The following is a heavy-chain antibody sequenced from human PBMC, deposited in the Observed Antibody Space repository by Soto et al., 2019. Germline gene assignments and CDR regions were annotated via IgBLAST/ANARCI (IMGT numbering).Heavy chain of an antibody. J-gene: IGHJ4*02. CDR1: GVTFSSYA. Sequence: GASVKVSCKASGVTFSSYAISWVRQAPGQGLEWMGGIIPIFGTANYAQKFQGRVTITADESTSTAYMELSSLRSEDTAVYYCARFGRSTYSSSWYYFDYWGQGTLVTVSS. CDR2: IIPIFGTA. CDR3: ARFGRSTYSSSWYYFDY. V-gene: IGHV1-69*13. D-gene: IGHD6-13*01.